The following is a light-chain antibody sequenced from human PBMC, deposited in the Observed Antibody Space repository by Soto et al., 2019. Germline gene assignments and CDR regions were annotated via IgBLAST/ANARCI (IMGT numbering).Light chain of an antibody. J-gene: IGLJ3*02. CDR1: SSDVGGYNY. V-gene: IGLV2-14*01. CDR3: SLYTSSNTWV. CDR2: EVS. Sequence: QSALTQPASVSGSPGQSITISCTVTSSDVGGYNYVSWYQQHPGKAPKLMIYEVSNRPSGVSDRFSGSKSDNTASLTISGLQTEDEADHYCSLYTSSNTWVFGGGTKLTVL.